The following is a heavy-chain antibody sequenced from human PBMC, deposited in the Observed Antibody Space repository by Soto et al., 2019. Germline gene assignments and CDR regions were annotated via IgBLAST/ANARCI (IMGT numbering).Heavy chain of an antibody. CDR3: ARYFDC. CDR1: GDSVSSSSYY. CDR2: IYYSGST. Sequence: QVQLQESGPGLVQPSETLSLTCTVSGDSVSSSSYYWSWIRQPPGKGLEWIGYIYYSGSTNYNPXLXSXXTISVDTSKNQFSLKLTSVTAADTAVYYCARYFDCWGQGILVTVSS. V-gene: IGHV4-61*01. J-gene: IGHJ4*02.